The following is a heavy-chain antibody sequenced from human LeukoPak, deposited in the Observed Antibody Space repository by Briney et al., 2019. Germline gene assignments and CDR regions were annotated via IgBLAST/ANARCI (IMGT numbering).Heavy chain of an antibody. V-gene: IGHV1-18*01. CDR3: ARDSIERGSGSSSS. D-gene: IGHD3-10*01. Sequence: GASVKVSCKASGYTFTSYGISWVRQAPGQGLKWMGWISAYNGNTNYAQKLQGRVTMTTDTSTSTAYMELRSLRSDDTAVYYCARDSIERGSGSSSSWGQGTLVTVSS. CDR2: ISAYNGNT. J-gene: IGHJ5*02. CDR1: GYTFTSYG.